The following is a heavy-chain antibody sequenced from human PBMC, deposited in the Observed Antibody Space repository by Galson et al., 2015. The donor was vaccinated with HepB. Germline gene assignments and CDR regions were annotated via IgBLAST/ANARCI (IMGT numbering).Heavy chain of an antibody. D-gene: IGHD3-3*01. J-gene: IGHJ6*02. CDR1: GYTFTSYD. CDR3: ARVQTQHYDFWSGYLRGYYYGMDV. Sequence: SVKVSCKASGYTFTSYDINWVRQATGQGLEWMGWMNPNSGNTGYAQKFQGRVTMTRNTSISTAYMELSSLRSEDTAVYYCARVQTQHYDFWSGYLRGYYYGMDVWGQGTTVTVSS. CDR2: MNPNSGNT. V-gene: IGHV1-8*01.